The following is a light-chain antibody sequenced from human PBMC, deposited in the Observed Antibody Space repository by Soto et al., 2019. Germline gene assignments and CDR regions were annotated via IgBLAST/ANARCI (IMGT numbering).Light chain of an antibody. CDR3: QQRSNWPYT. V-gene: IGKV3-11*01. CDR1: QSVNSY. CDR2: DAS. Sequence: EIVLTQSPATLSLSPGARATLSCRASQSVNSYLAWYQQKPGQAPRLLIYDASNRATGIPGRFSGSGSETDFTLTICSLEPEDFAVYYCQQRSNWPYTFGQGTKLEIK. J-gene: IGKJ2*01.